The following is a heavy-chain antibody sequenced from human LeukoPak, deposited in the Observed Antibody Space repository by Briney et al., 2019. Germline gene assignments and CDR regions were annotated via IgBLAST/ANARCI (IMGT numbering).Heavy chain of an antibody. V-gene: IGHV4-59*11. Sequence: PSETLSLTCTVSGGSISSHYWSWIRQPPGKGLEWIGYIYYSGSTNYNPSLKSRVTISVDTSKNQFSLKLSSVTAADTAVYYCARGQSIAAGANWGQGILVTVSS. CDR1: GGSISSHY. D-gene: IGHD6-13*01. CDR3: ARGQSIAAGAN. J-gene: IGHJ4*02. CDR2: IYYSGST.